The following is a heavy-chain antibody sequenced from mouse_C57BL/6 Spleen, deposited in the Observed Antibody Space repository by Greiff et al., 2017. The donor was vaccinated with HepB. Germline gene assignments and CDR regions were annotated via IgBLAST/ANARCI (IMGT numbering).Heavy chain of an antibody. D-gene: IGHD2-5*01. CDR3: ARDKGSNWAMDY. CDR2: ISDGGSYT. Sequence: EVKLMESGGGLVKPGGSLKLSCAASGFTFSSYAMSWVRQTPEKRLEWVATISDGGSYTYYPDNVKGRFTISRDNAKNNLYLQMSHLKSEDTAMYYCARDKGSNWAMDYWGQGTSVTVSS. CDR1: GFTFSSYA. J-gene: IGHJ4*01. V-gene: IGHV5-4*01.